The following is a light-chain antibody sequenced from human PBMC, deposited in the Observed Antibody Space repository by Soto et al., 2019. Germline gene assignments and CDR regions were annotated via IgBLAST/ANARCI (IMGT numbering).Light chain of an antibody. V-gene: IGKV3-15*01. CDR3: QQSNDWPLT. CDR2: GAS. CDR1: QNIRSN. J-gene: IGKJ4*01. Sequence: EVVMTQSPATLSVSPGERATLSCRASQNIRSNLAWYQQKPGQAPRLLIYGASTRATGIPARFSGSGSGTEFTLTISSLQSEDFAIYYWQQSNDWPLTFGGGTKVEI.